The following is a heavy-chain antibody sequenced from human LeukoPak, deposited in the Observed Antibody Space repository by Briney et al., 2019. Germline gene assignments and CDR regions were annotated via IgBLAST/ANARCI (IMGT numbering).Heavy chain of an antibody. V-gene: IGHV4-30-4*08. J-gene: IGHJ4*02. CDR2: THYSGIT. CDR3: ARARAYSSSWYYFDY. CDR1: GGSISSGDYY. D-gene: IGHD6-13*01. Sequence: SQTLSLTCTVSGGSISSGDYYWSWIRQPPGKGQEWTGHTHYSGITYYSPSLKSRLTISVDTSKNQFSLKLSSVTAADTAVYHCARARAYSSSWYYFDYWGQGTLVTVSS.